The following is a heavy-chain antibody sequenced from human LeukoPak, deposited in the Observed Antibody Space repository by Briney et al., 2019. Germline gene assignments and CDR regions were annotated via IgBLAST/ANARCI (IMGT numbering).Heavy chain of an antibody. CDR3: ARVAWIPPTFDS. D-gene: IGHD5-18*01. CDR1: GFTFSSYS. CDR2: ISSISSYI. J-gene: IGHJ4*02. Sequence: PGGSLRLSCAASGFTFSSYSMNWVRQAPGKGLEWVSSISSISSYIYYADSVKGRFTVSRDNAKNSLYLQMNSLRAEDTAVYYCARVAWIPPTFDSWGQGTPVTVSS. V-gene: IGHV3-21*01.